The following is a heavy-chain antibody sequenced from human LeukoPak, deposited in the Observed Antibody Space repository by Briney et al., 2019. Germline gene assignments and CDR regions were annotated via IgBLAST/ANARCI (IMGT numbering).Heavy chain of an antibody. CDR3: ARDYGIAVAGRPESTIK. Sequence: SVKVSCKASGGTFSSYAISWVRQAPGQGLEWMGRIIPIFGTANYAQKFQGRVTITTDESTSTAYMELSSLRSDDTAVYYCARDYGIAVAGRPESTIKWGQGTLVTVSS. CDR2: IIPIFGTA. J-gene: IGHJ4*02. CDR1: GGTFSSYA. V-gene: IGHV1-69*05. D-gene: IGHD6-19*01.